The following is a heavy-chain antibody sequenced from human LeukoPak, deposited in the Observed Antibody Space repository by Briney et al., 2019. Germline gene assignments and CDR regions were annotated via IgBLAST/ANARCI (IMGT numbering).Heavy chain of an antibody. J-gene: IGHJ4*02. CDR1: GFTFSNYG. Sequence: SGGSLRLSCAASGFTFSNYGMHWVRPAPGKGLEWVADITDDGSSTNYANSVKGRFTISRDNSKNTLYLEMSRLRAEDTPLYYRAKEIPQIVAWDFWGQRTLVTVSS. V-gene: IGHV3-30*18. CDR2: ITDDGSST. D-gene: IGHD3-22*01. CDR3: AKEIPQIVAWDF.